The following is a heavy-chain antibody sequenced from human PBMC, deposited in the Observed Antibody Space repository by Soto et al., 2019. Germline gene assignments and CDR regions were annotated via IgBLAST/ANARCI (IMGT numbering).Heavy chain of an antibody. Sequence: SVKVSCKASGGTFSSYAISWVRQAPGQGLEWMGGIIPIFGTANYAQKFQGRVTITADESTSTAYMELSSLRSEDTAVYYCARAKELEPTIFGVDLETYYYYYGMDDWGQGTTVTVSS. CDR3: ARAKELEPTIFGVDLETYYYYYGMDD. D-gene: IGHD3-3*01. V-gene: IGHV1-69*13. J-gene: IGHJ6*02. CDR1: GGTFSSYA. CDR2: IIPIFGTA.